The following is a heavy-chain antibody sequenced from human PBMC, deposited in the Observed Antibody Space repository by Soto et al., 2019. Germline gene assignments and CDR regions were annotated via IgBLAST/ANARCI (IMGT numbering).Heavy chain of an antibody. Sequence: GASVKVSCKASGYTFTAHYMHWVRQAPGQGLEWMGWIDPDSGGTNYAQQFQDWVTLARDTSINTVYMDLKRLRSDDTAVYYCARGRARPTEDGLYYGMDVWGQGTTVTVSS. CDR1: GYTFTAHY. CDR3: ARGRARPTEDGLYYGMDV. V-gene: IGHV1-2*04. J-gene: IGHJ6*02. CDR2: IDPDSGGT. D-gene: IGHD3-16*01.